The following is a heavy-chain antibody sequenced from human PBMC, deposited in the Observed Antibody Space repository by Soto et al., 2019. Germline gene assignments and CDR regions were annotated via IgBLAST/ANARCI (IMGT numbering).Heavy chain of an antibody. J-gene: IGHJ5*02. Sequence: QVQLVQSGAEVKKPGSSVKVSCKASGGTFSSYTISWVRQAPGQGLEWMGRIIPILGIANYAQKFQGRVTITADKSTSTAYMELSSLRSEDTAVYYCARGDYYDSSGYDDWFDHWGQGTLVTVSS. V-gene: IGHV1-69*02. CDR1: GGTFSSYT. CDR3: ARGDYYDSSGYDDWFDH. D-gene: IGHD3-22*01. CDR2: IIPILGIA.